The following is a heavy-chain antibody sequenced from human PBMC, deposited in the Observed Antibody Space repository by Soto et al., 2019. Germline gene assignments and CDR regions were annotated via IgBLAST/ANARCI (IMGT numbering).Heavy chain of an antibody. D-gene: IGHD3-22*01. CDR2: IYPGDSDT. CDR1: GYSFTSYW. V-gene: IGHV5-51*03. J-gene: IGHJ4*02. Sequence: PGESLKISCKGSGYSFTSYWIGWVRQMPGKGLEWMGIIYPGDSDTRYSPSFQGQVTISADKSISTAYLQWSSLKASDTAMYYCASPSGGYDSSGYRSWVPAVWGQGTLVTVS. CDR3: ASPSGGYDSSGYRSWVPAV.